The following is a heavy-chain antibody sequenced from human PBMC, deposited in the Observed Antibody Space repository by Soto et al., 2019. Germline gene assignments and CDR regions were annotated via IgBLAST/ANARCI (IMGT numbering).Heavy chain of an antibody. J-gene: IGHJ4*02. CDR1: GFTFSSYG. Sequence: QVQLVESGGGVVQPGRSLRLSCAASGFTFSSYGMHWVRQAPGKGLEWVAVIWYDGSNKYYADSVKGRFTISRDNSKNPLYLQMNSLRAEDTAVYYCARGYGSGSYSLDYWGQGTLVTVSS. CDR2: IWYDGSNK. D-gene: IGHD3-10*01. CDR3: ARGYGSGSYSLDY. V-gene: IGHV3-33*01.